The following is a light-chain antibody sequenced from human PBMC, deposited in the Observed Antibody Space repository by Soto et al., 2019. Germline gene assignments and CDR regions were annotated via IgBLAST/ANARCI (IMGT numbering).Light chain of an antibody. J-gene: IGLJ1*01. Sequence: QSVLTQPASVFGSPGQSITISCTGTSSDVGGYNYVSWYQQHPGKAPKLMIYDVSNRPSGVSNRFSGSKSGNTASLTISGLQAEDEADYYCSSYTSGTTFVFGTGTKVTVL. CDR3: SSYTSGTTFV. CDR2: DVS. CDR1: SSDVGGYNY. V-gene: IGLV2-14*01.